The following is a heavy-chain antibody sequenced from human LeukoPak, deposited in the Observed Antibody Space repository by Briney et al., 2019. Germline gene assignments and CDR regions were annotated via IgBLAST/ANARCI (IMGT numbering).Heavy chain of an antibody. Sequence: SETLSLTCTVFGGSISSSSYYWGWIRQPPGKGLEWIGSIYYSGSTYYNPSLKSRVTISVDTSKNQFSLNLSSVTAADTAVYYCARYCSTISCYGPDAFDVWGQGTMVTVSS. CDR3: ARYCSTISCYGPDAFDV. J-gene: IGHJ3*01. D-gene: IGHD2-2*01. CDR2: IYYSGST. V-gene: IGHV4-39*07. CDR1: GGSISSSSYY.